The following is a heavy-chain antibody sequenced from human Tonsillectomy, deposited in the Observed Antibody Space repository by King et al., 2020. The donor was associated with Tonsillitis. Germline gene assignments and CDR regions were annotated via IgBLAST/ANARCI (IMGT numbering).Heavy chain of an antibody. Sequence: VQLVESGGGLVKPGGSLRLSCAASGFTFSDYYMSWMRQAPGKGLEWISFINPSGTNTDYVDSVRGRFTISRDNGKNSMFLQMNSLRGEDTGVYYCGREYWGAFDIWGQGTMVTVSS. V-gene: IGHV3-11*06. D-gene: IGHD2-8*02. CDR2: INPSGTNT. CDR3: GREYWGAFDI. J-gene: IGHJ3*02. CDR1: GFTFSDYY.